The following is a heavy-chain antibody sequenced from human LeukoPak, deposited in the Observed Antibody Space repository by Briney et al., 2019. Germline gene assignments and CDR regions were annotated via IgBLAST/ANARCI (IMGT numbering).Heavy chain of an antibody. CDR3: VKDNPLDY. D-gene: IGHD1-14*01. CDR1: GFTFSSYA. V-gene: IGHV3-30*04. J-gene: IGHJ4*02. CDR2: ISYDGSNK. Sequence: GGSLRLSCAASGFTFSSYAMHWVRQAPGKGLEWVAVISYDGSNKYYADSMKGRFTISRDNSKNTLYLHINSLRVEDTAVYYCVKDNPLDYWGQGTLVIVSS.